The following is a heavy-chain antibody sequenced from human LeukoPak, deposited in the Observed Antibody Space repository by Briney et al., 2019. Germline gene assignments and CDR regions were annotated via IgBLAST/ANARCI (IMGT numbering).Heavy chain of an antibody. Sequence: SETLSLTCTVSGGSISSGDYYWSWIRQPPGKGLEWIGEINHSGSTNYSPSLKSRVTISVDTSKNQFSLKLSSVTAADTAVYYCARGRGRYGSGHPIDYWGQGTLVTVSS. CDR1: GGSISSGDYY. V-gene: IGHV4-39*07. J-gene: IGHJ4*02. CDR2: INHSGST. D-gene: IGHD3-10*01. CDR3: ARGRGRYGSGHPIDY.